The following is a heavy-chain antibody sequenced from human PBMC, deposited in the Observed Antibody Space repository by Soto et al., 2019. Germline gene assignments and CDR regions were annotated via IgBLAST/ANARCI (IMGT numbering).Heavy chain of an antibody. CDR2: IFSGGST. J-gene: IGHJ4*02. V-gene: IGHV3-53*02. D-gene: IGHD6-13*01. CDR3: TRDLPGYGSSCPRE. Sequence: VQLVETGGGLSQPGGSLRLSCAASGVTVNNNYMSWVRQAPGKGPAWVSVIFSGGSTYYADAVKGRFTISRDNYKEALDLQMNSLRADDTAVYYCTRDLPGYGSSCPREWSQGTLVTLSS. CDR1: GVTVNNNY.